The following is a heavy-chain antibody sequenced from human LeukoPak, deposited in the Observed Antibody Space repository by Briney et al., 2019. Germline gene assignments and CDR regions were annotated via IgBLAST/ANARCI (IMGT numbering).Heavy chain of an antibody. Sequence: SETLSLTCTVSSGSIGTYYWAWIRQTPGKGLEWIGYISYSGSTKHNPSLMRRITISLDTSKNQFSLELRSMTAADTAMYYCARQAGSFTTFDFWGQGTLVTVSS. CDR1: SGSIGTYY. V-gene: IGHV4-59*08. J-gene: IGHJ4*02. CDR2: ISYSGST. D-gene: IGHD1-26*01. CDR3: ARQAGSFTTFDF.